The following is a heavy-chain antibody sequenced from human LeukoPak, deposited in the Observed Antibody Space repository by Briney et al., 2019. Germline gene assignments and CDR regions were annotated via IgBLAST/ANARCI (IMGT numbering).Heavy chain of an antibody. CDR2: ISSSGGTI. V-gene: IGHV3-48*03. Sequence: GGSLRLSCAASVFTFSGYEMNWVPRAPGKGLEWVSYISSSGGTIYYADSVKGRFTISRDNAKNSLYLQMNSLRAEDTAVYYCARDSVAGPIDYWGQGTLVTVSS. CDR3: ARDSVAGPIDY. D-gene: IGHD2-15*01. J-gene: IGHJ4*02. CDR1: VFTFSGYE.